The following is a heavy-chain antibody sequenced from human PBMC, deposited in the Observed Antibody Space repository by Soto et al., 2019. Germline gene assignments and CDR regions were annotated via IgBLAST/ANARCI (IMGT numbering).Heavy chain of an antibody. D-gene: IGHD3-3*01. Sequence: GGSLRLSCAASGFTFSSYSMNWVRQAPGKGLEWVSYISSSSSTIYYADSVKGRFTISRDNAKNSLYLQMDSLRDEDTAVYYCARESRFLEWLSLNWFDPWGQGTLVTVSS. CDR1: GFTFSSYS. V-gene: IGHV3-48*02. CDR3: ARESRFLEWLSLNWFDP. J-gene: IGHJ5*02. CDR2: ISSSSSTI.